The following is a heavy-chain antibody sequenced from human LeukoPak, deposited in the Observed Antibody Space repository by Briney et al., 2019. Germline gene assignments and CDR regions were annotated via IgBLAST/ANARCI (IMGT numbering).Heavy chain of an antibody. CDR1: GFTFSNYA. J-gene: IGHJ4*02. CDR3: ARDMGVRGLIDY. D-gene: IGHD4-17*01. CDR2: ISGSGIRT. V-gene: IGHV3-23*01. Sequence: PGGSLRLSCAASGFTFSNYAMSWVRQAPGKGLEWVSGISGSGIRTSYADSVKGRFTISSDNSKNTLYLQMNSLRDEDTAVYYCARDMGVRGLIDYWGQGTLVTVSS.